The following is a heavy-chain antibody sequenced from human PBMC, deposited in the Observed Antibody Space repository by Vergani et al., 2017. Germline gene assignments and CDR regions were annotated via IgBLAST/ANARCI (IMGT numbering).Heavy chain of an antibody. D-gene: IGHD3-10*01. J-gene: IGHJ4*02. CDR3: AKQYFVSGNYLFDY. CDR2: ISGSGVSA. Sequence: VQLVQSGAEVKKPGASVKVSCKASGFIFSNYAMNWVRQAPGKGLEWVSGISGSGVSAYYTDSVKGRFTISRDNSKNMLFLQMNNLRTEDTAIYYCAKQYFVSGNYLFDYWGQGTLVTVSS. CDR1: GFIFSNYA. V-gene: IGHV3-23*04.